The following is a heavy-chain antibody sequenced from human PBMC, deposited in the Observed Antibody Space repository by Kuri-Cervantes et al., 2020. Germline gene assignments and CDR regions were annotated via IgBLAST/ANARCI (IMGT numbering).Heavy chain of an antibody. Sequence: SETLSLTCAVCGGSFSAYSWSWIRQPPGKGLEWIGEIDHSGSTNYNPPLKSRVTISVDTSKNQFSLKLSSVTAADTAIYYCARGEGVGPWSQGSLVTVSS. CDR2: IDHSGST. J-gene: IGHJ5*02. V-gene: IGHV4-34*01. CDR3: ARGEGVGP. D-gene: IGHD1-26*01. CDR1: GGSFSAYS.